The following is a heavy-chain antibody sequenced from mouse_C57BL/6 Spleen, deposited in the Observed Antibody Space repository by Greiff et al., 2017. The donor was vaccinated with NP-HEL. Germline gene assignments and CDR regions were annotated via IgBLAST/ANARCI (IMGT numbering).Heavy chain of an antibody. CDR1: GFTFSSYA. D-gene: IGHD4-1*01. CDR2: ISDGGSYT. J-gene: IGHJ3*01. Sequence: EVQLVESGGGLVKPGGSLKLSCAASGFTFSSYAMSWVRQTPEKRLEWVATISDGGSYTYYPDNVKGRFTISRDNAKNNRYLQMSHLKSEDTAMYYCARDEGLGEEAWFAYWGQGTLVTVSA. V-gene: IGHV5-4*01. CDR3: ARDEGLGEEAWFAY.